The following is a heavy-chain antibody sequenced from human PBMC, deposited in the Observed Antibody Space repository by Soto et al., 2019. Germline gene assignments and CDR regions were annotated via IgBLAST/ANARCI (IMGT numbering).Heavy chain of an antibody. CDR3: ARGDAINWFDP. V-gene: IGHV4-61*01. J-gene: IGHJ5*02. Sequence: SSETLSLTCSVSGGSVSSRSFYWNWIRQPPGKGLEWIGCISYSGSTNYNPSLKSRVTISVDTSKNHFSLKLSSVTAADTAVYYCARGDAINWFDPWGQGTLVTVSS. CDR1: GGSVSSRSFY. CDR2: ISYSGST.